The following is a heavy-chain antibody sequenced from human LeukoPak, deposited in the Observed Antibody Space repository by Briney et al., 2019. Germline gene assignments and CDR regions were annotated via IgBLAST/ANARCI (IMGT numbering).Heavy chain of an antibody. CDR3: ARMYSSSWYSLLRMDSWYFDL. CDR2: ISSSGSTI. CDR1: GFTFSDYY. J-gene: IGHJ2*01. D-gene: IGHD6-13*01. Sequence: GGSLRLSCAASGFTFSDYYMSWIRQAPGKGLEWVSYISSSGSTIYYADSVKGRFTISRDNAKNSLYLQMNSLRAEDTAVYYCARMYSSSWYSLLRMDSWYFDLWGRGTLVTVSS. V-gene: IGHV3-11*01.